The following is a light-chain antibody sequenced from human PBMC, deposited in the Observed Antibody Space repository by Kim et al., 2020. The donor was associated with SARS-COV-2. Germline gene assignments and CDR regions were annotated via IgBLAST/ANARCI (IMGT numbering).Light chain of an antibody. J-gene: IGLJ3*02. V-gene: IGLV1-51*01. CDR1: SSNIGNNY. Sequence: GHKVTISCSGDSSNIGNNYVSWYQQLPGTAPKLLIYDNNKRPSGIPDRFSGSKSGTSATLGITGLQTGDEADYYCGTWDSSLSAGVFGGGTQLTVL. CDR2: DNN. CDR3: GTWDSSLSAGV.